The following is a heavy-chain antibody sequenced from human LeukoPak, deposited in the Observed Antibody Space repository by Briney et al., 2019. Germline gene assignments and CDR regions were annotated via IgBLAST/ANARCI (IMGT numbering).Heavy chain of an antibody. V-gene: IGHV5-51*01. Sequence: GESLKISCKASGYRFTTYWIGWVRQMPGKGLEWMGIIYPGDSETKYSPSFQGQVTISADKSISTAYLQWSTLKASDTAMYYCARLLYYYGSGSQKWIDPWGQGTLVTVSS. CDR1: GYRFTTYW. CDR2: IYPGDSET. D-gene: IGHD3-10*01. J-gene: IGHJ5*02. CDR3: ARLLYYYGSGSQKWIDP.